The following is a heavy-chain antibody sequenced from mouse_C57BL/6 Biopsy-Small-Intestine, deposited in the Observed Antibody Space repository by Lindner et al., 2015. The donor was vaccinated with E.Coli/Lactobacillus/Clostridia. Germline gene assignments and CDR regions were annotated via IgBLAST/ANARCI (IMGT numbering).Heavy chain of an antibody. V-gene: IGHV1-22*01. CDR2: INPNNGGT. D-gene: IGHD2-5*01. Sequence: EVQLQESGPELVKPGASVKMSCEASGYTFTDYNMHWVKQSHGKSLEWIGYINPNNGGTSYNQKFKGKATLTVNKSSNTAYMELRSLTSEDSAVYYCARNSNYWYFDVWGTGTTVTVSS. J-gene: IGHJ1*03. CDR3: ARNSNYWYFDV. CDR1: GYTFTDYN.